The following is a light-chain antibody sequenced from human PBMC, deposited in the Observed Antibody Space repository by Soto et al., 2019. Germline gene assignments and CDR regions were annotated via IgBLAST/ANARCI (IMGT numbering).Light chain of an antibody. V-gene: IGLV2-14*01. CDR1: SSDVGGYNY. CDR3: SSYTSSNTYV. J-gene: IGLJ1*01. CDR2: EVS. Sequence: SALTQPASVSGSPGQSITISCTGTSSDVGGYNYVSWYQQHPGKAPKLMIFEVSDRPSGISNRFSGSKSGNTASLTISGLQAEDEAVYYCSSYTSSNTYVFGTGTKATV.